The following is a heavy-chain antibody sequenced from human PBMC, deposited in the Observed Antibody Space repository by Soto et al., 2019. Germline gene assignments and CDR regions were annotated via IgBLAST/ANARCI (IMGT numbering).Heavy chain of an antibody. V-gene: IGHV4-39*07. Sequence: SETLSLTCTVSGGSIRGSSFYWGWIRQPPGKGLEWVGSIYYSGSTYYNPSLKSRVTISVDRSKNQFSLKLSSVTAADTAVYYCARVPDRWGQGTLVTVSS. J-gene: IGHJ5*02. D-gene: IGHD2-2*01. CDR2: IYYSGST. CDR1: GGSIRGSSFY. CDR3: ARVPDR.